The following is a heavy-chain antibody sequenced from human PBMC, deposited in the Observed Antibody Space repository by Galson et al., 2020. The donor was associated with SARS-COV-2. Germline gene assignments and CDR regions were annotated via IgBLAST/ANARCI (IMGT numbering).Heavy chain of an antibody. CDR2: IKGDGSET. D-gene: IGHD6-19*01. CDR3: SREGWQGGY. J-gene: IGHJ4*02. Sequence: GGSLRLSCEVSGFTFNDFWMSWFRQAPGKGLEWVANIKGDGSETNYADFVKGRFSSSRDNAANSLYLQMNSLRVEDSAVYYCSREGWQGGYWGQGTRVTVSS. CDR1: GFTFNDFW. V-gene: IGHV3-7*01.